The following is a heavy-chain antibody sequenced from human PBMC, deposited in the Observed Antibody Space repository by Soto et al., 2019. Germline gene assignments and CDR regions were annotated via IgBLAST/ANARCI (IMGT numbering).Heavy chain of an antibody. CDR3: ASWHQREHAYDL. J-gene: IGHJ3*01. CDR2: LYDVDGT. Sequence: LGLSYAASGLSCSGKKYIGWFRQAPGKGLEWVSALYDVDGTYYADSVKGRFTTSGDSSKTIVYLQMNSLRPDDTAVYYCASWHQREHAYDLWGQGTAVTVSS. CDR1: GLSCSGKKY. D-gene: IGHD1-1*01. V-gene: IGHV3-53*01.